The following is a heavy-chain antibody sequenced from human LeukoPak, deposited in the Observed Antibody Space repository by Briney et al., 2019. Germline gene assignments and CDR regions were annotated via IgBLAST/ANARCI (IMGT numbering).Heavy chain of an antibody. CDR2: IYTIGST. CDR3: ARGGWELLVNYFDY. J-gene: IGHJ4*02. V-gene: IGHV4-4*07. CDR1: GGSISSYY. D-gene: IGHD3-10*01. Sequence: SETLSLTCPVSGGSISSYYWSWIRQPAGRELEGIGRIYTIGSTNYNPSLQSRVTMSVDTSKNQFSLKLSSVTAAITAVYYCARGGWELLVNYFDYWGRGTLVTVSS.